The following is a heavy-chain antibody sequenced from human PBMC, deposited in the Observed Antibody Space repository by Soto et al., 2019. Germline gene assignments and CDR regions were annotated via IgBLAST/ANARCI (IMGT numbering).Heavy chain of an antibody. CDR3: ARHGYNYGGGYFDY. J-gene: IGHJ4*02. D-gene: IGHD5-18*01. CDR2: IYSGGST. CDR1: GVTVSSNY. Sequence: EVQLVESGGGLVQPGGSLRLSCAASGVTVSSNYMSWVRQAPGKGLECVSVIYSGGSTYYADSVTGRFTISRDNSKNTLYLQMNSLRAEDTAVYYCARHGYNYGGGYFDYWGQGTLVTVSS. V-gene: IGHV3-66*04.